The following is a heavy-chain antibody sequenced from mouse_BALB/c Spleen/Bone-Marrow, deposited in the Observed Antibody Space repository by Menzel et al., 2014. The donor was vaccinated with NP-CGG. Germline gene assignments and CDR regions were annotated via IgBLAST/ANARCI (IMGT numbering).Heavy chain of an antibody. CDR2: IYPGDGDT. V-gene: IGHV1-87*01. Sequence: VQLVESGAELARPGASVKLSCKASGYTFTSYWMQWVKQRPGQGLEWIGAIYPGDGDTRNTQKFKGKATLTADKSSSTAYMQLSSLASEDSAVYYCARNYYYGSSWSAMDCWGQGTSVTVSS. J-gene: IGHJ4*01. CDR3: ARNYYYGSSWSAMDC. D-gene: IGHD1-1*01. CDR1: GYTFTSYW.